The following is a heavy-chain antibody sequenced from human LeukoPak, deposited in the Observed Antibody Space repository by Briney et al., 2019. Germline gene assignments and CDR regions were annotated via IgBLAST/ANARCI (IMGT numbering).Heavy chain of an antibody. V-gene: IGHV3-74*01. Sequence: PGGSLRLSCAAPGFTFSSYAMSWVRQAPGKGLVWVTRMNSDGSATYYADSVQGRFTISRDNAKNTLYLQMNSLRAEDTAMYFCAKGPNSFDSWGQGTLVTVSS. CDR1: GFTFSSYA. J-gene: IGHJ4*02. CDR2: MNSDGSAT. CDR3: AKGPNSFDS.